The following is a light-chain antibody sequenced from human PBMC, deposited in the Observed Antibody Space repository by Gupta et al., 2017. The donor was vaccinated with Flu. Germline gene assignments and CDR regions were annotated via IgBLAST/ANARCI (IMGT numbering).Light chain of an antibody. V-gene: IGLV3-9*01. Sequence: SYALTQPLSVSVALGQTARITCKGINIGSKSVNWYQQKSGQAPLLLIYRETNRPSGIPERFSASNSANTATLTISRAQAGDEDYYYCQVWDGTTVVFGTGTKVTVL. CDR1: NIGSKS. CDR2: RET. CDR3: QVWDGTTVV. J-gene: IGLJ1*01.